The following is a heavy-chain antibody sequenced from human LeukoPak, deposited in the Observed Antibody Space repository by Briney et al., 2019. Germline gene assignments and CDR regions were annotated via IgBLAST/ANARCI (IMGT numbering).Heavy chain of an antibody. J-gene: IGHJ4*02. CDR2: IYYSGST. CDR1: GGSITSYY. V-gene: IGHV4-59*12. D-gene: IGHD6-13*01. CDR3: AKIAAGNSGQDY. Sequence: TSETLSLTCTVSGGSITSYYWSWIRQPPGKGLEWIGYIYYSGSTYYNPSLKSRVTISVDTSKNQFSLKLSSVTAADTAVYYCAKIAAGNSGQDYWGQGTLVTVSS.